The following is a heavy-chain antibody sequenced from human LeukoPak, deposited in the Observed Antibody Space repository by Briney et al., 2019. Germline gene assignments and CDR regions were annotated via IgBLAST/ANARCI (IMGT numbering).Heavy chain of an antibody. V-gene: IGHV4-39*01. J-gene: IGHJ6*02. Sequence: SETLSLTCTVSGGSISSSSYYWGWIRQPPGKGLEWIGSIYYSGSTYYNPSLKSRVTISVDTSKNQFSLKLSSVTAADTAVYYCASVQYYYYGMDVWGQGTTVTVSS. D-gene: IGHD6-6*01. CDR2: IYYSGST. CDR1: GGSISSSSYY. CDR3: ASVQYYYYGMDV.